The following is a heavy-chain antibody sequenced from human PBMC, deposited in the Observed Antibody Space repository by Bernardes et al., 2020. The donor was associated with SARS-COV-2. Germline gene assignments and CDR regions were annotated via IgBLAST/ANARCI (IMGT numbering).Heavy chain of an antibody. D-gene: IGHD6-6*01. CDR1: GGSINSYY. V-gene: IGHV4-4*07. Sequence: SETLSLTCTVSGGSINSYYWSWIRQPAGKGLEWIGRIYTIGSTNYNPSLKSRVTMSVDMSKNQFSLRLSSVTAADTAVYYCARVVPYTTSSYCFDYWGQGTLVTVSS. CDR2: IYTIGST. J-gene: IGHJ4*02. CDR3: ARVVPYTTSSYCFDY.